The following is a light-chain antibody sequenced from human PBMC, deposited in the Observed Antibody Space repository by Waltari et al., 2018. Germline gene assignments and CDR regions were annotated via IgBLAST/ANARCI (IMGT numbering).Light chain of an antibody. CDR2: KAS. Sequence: DIQMTQSPSTLSASVGDRVTITCRASQSICSWLAWYQQKPGKAPKLLIYKASSLESGVPSRFSGSGSGTEFTLTISSLQPDDFATYYCQQYNCYPWTFGQGTKLEIK. CDR1: QSICSW. J-gene: IGKJ2*02. CDR3: QQYNCYPWT. V-gene: IGKV1-5*03.